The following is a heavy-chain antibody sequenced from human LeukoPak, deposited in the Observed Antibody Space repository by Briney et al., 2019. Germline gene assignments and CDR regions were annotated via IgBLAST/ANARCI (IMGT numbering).Heavy chain of an antibody. CDR2: IYHSGST. CDR1: GYSISSGYY. CDR3: ARVARGAYYYYYMDV. Sequence: SETLSLTCTVSGYSISSGYYWGWIRQPPGKGLEWIGSIYHSGSTYYNPSLKSRVTISVDTSKNQFSLKLSSVTAADTAVYYCARVARGAYYYYYMDVWGKGTTVTVSS. V-gene: IGHV4-38-2*02. J-gene: IGHJ6*03. D-gene: IGHD3-10*01.